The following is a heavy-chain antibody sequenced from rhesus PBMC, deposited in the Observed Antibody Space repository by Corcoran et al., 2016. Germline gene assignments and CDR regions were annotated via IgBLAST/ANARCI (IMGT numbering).Heavy chain of an antibody. CDR1: GYTFTELS. V-gene: IGHV1-156*01. Sequence: EVQLVQSGAEVKKPGASVKVSCKDSGYTFTELSMHWVRQAPGKGLEWMGGVDPVYGEIIHAEKFQGRVTMTEDTSTDTAYMELSSLRSEDTAVYYCARAYSSWSGYFDYWGQGVLVTVSS. CDR2: VDPVYGEI. J-gene: IGHJ4*01. CDR3: ARAYSSWSGYFDY. D-gene: IGHD6-13*01.